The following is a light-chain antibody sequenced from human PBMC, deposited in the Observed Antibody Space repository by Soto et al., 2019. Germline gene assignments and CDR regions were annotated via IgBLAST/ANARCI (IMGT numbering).Light chain of an antibody. CDR1: QTVSTNY. CDR3: QQVYVSPST. J-gene: IGKJ4*01. CDR2: GAS. Sequence: IVLTHCPATLSLSPGGRATLSCRASQTVSTNYLAWYQQKPGQAPRLLMYGASSRATGITDRFSGSGSGTDFTLTISSLQPEDFATYYCQQVYVSPSTCGGGTKGDIK. V-gene: IGKV3D-7*01.